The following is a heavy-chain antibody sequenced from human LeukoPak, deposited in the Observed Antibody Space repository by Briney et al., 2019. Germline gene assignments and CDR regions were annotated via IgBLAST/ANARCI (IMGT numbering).Heavy chain of an antibody. Sequence: PGGSLRLSCAASGFTFSDYYMSWIRQAPGKGLEWVSYISSSGSTIYYADSVKGRFTISRDNAKNSLYLQMNSLRAEDPAVYYCAREGLGWDFWSGYYIVGYFDYWGQGTLVTVSS. D-gene: IGHD3-3*01. CDR1: GFTFSDYY. CDR3: AREGLGWDFWSGYYIVGYFDY. CDR2: ISSSGSTI. J-gene: IGHJ4*02. V-gene: IGHV3-11*01.